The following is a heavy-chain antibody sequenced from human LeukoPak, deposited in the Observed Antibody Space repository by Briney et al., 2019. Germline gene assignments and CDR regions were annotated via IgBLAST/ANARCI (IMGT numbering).Heavy chain of an antibody. Sequence: GGSLRLSCAASGFTFSYYTMHWVRQAPGKGLEWVAVISYDGSNKYYADSVKGRFTISRDNSKNTLYLQMNSLRAEDTAVYYCARVLNYYDSSGYYFSYWGQGTLVTVSS. CDR1: GFTFSYYT. V-gene: IGHV3-30-3*01. D-gene: IGHD3-22*01. J-gene: IGHJ4*02. CDR3: ARVLNYYDSSGYYFSY. CDR2: ISYDGSNK.